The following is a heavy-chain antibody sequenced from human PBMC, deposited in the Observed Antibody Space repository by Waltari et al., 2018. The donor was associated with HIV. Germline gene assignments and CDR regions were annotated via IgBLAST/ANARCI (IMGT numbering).Heavy chain of an antibody. CDR1: GGSISSGSYY. V-gene: IGHV4-61*02. CDR2: IYTSGST. CDR3: ASLKRERWLSSFDY. D-gene: IGHD2-21*01. J-gene: IGHJ4*02. Sequence: QVQLQESGPGLVKPSQTLSLTCPVSGGSISSGSYYWSWIRQPAGKGLEWIGRIYTSGSTNYNPSLKSRVTISVDTSKNQFSLKLSSVTAADTAVYYCASLKRERWLSSFDYWGQGTLVTVSS.